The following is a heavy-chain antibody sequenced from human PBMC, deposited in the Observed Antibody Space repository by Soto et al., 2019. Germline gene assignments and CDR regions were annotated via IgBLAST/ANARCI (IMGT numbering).Heavy chain of an antibody. CDR2: ISVGGGTT. Sequence: SVGSLRLSCAASGFTFSTYAMNWVRQAPGKGLEGVAAISVGGGTTYSAGSVKGRVTISRDNSKNTLYLQMNSLRAEDTAVYYCAKVSLGALTFTDYYYYGLDVWGQGTTVTVSS. CDR3: AKVSLGALTFTDYYYYGLDV. CDR1: GFTFSTYA. D-gene: IGHD1-26*01. V-gene: IGHV3-23*01. J-gene: IGHJ6*02.